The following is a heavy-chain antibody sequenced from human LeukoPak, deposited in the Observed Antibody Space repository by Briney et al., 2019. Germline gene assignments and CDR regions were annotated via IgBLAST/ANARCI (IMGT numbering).Heavy chain of an antibody. CDR3: ARLGYCSSTSCLGDLDV. V-gene: IGHV4-4*02. CDR2: IYHSGST. J-gene: IGHJ6*04. CDR1: GGSISSSNW. Sequence: SETLSLTCAVSGGSISSSNWWSWVRQPPGKGLEWIGEIYHSGSTNYNPSLKSRVTVSVDTSKNQFSLKLSSVTAADTAVYYCARLGYCSSTSCLGDLDVWGKGTTVTVSS. D-gene: IGHD2-2*01.